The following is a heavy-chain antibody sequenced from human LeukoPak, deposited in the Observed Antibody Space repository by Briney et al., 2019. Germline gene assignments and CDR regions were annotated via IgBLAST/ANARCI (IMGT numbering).Heavy chain of an antibody. D-gene: IGHD4-17*01. J-gene: IGHJ3*02. Sequence: PGGSLRLSCAASGFTVIGNYMSWVRQAPGKGLEWVSLIYSGGSTYYADSVRGRFTISRDNSKNTLCLQMNSLRAEDTAVYYCATTRYDAFDIWGQGTMVTVSS. CDR2: IYSGGST. V-gene: IGHV3-53*01. CDR3: ATTRYDAFDI. CDR1: GFTVIGNY.